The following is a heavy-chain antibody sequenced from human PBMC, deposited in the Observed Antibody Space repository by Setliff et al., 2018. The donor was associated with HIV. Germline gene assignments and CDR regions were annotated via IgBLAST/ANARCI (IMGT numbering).Heavy chain of an antibody. CDR3: ARNSYFFDS. V-gene: IGHV3-66*01. D-gene: IGHD2-15*01. J-gene: IGHJ4*02. CDR1: GFTVSSNY. CDR2: IYSGGTT. Sequence: PGGSLRLSCAASGFTVSSNYMNWVRQAPGKGLEWVSIIYSGGTTYYADSVKGRFTISRDNAKNTLYLQMNSLRAEDTAVYYCARNSYFFDSWGQGALVTVSS.